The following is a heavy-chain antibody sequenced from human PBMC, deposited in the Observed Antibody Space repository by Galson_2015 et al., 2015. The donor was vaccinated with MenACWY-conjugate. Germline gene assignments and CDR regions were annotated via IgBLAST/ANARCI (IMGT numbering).Heavy chain of an antibody. V-gene: IGHV3-7*03. J-gene: IGHJ6*02. CDR1: GFTFRNYW. Sequence: SLRLSCAVSGFTFRNYWMTWVRQAPGKGLEWVAGIKKDGSEKYYVDSVKGRFTISRDNTKNSMYLEMNSLRAEDTAVYYCARGHYGMDVWGQGTTVTVSS. CDR2: IKKDGSEK. CDR3: ARGHYGMDV.